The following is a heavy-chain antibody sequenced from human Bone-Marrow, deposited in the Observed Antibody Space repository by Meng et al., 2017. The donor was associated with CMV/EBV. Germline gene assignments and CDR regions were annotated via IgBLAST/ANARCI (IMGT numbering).Heavy chain of an antibody. CDR2: TYYRSKWYN. J-gene: IGHJ4*02. D-gene: IGHD1-1*01. CDR3: ARVSWRVFDY. CDR1: GDSVSSNSAA. Sequence: LRLSCAISGDSVSSNSAAWNWIRQSPSRGLEWLGRTYYRSKWYNDYAVSVKSRITINPDTSKNQFALQLNSVTPEDTAVYYCARVSWRVFDYWGQGTLVTVSS. V-gene: IGHV6-1*01.